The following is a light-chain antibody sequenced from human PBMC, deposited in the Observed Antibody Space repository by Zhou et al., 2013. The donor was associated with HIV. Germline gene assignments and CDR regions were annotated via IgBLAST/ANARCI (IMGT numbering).Light chain of an antibody. CDR1: HYISTY. CDR3: QQYASYSQT. CDR2: GAS. Sequence: AIQMTQSPSSFSASTGDTVSITCRASHYISTYLAWYQQKPGKAPELLIYGASSLQTGVPSRFSGSGSGTDFTLTISCLQSDDFATYYCQQYASYSQTFGQGTTVDIK. V-gene: IGKV1-8*01. J-gene: IGKJ1*01.